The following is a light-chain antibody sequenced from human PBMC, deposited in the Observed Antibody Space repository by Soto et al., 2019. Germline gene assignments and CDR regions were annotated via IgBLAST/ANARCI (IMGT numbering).Light chain of an antibody. J-gene: IGKJ1*01. CDR1: QTVTNNY. Sequence: EIVLTQSPGTLSLSPGDSATLSCRASQTVTNNYLAWYQQKPGQAPRLLISGASIRAPGIPDRFSGSGSGTDFTLTISSLEPEDFAVYYCHQSSHSPRTFGQETKVEIK. CDR3: HQSSHSPRT. V-gene: IGKV3-20*01. CDR2: GAS.